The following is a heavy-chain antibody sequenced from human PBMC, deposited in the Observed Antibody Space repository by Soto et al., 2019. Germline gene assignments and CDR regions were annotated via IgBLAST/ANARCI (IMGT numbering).Heavy chain of an antibody. D-gene: IGHD5-18*01. CDR3: ARPRGYSYGFDY. CDR1: GYTFTVDV. V-gene: IGHV1-18*01. J-gene: IGHJ4*02. Sequence: ASVKVSCKASGYTFTVDVVSCGRKAPGQGLEWMGWISAYNGNTNYAQKLQGRVTMTTDTSTSTAYMELRSLRSDDTAVYCCARPRGYSYGFDYWGQGTLVTVSS. CDR2: ISAYNGNT.